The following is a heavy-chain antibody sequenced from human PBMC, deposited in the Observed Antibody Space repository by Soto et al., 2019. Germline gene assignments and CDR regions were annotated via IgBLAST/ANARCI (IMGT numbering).Heavy chain of an antibody. V-gene: IGHV4-39*01. D-gene: IGHD2-2*01. Sequence: SETLSLTCTVSGGSITSTNDYWGWIRQSPGKGLEWIGNIYYDGSTFYNPSLKSRVTISVDTSKRQFSLRVSSVTAADTAVYYCSRRGSASWRNRFDSWGHGTLVPVSS. CDR1: GGSITSTNDY. CDR3: SRRGSASWRNRFDS. J-gene: IGHJ5*01. CDR2: IYYDGST.